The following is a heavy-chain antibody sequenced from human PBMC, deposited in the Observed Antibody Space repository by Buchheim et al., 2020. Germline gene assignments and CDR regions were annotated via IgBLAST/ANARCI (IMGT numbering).Heavy chain of an antibody. V-gene: IGHV3-30*03. CDR3: ARYSSTSNFYFGMDI. J-gene: IGHJ6*02. Sequence: QVQLVESGGGVVQPGRSLRLSCTTSGFTFSSYGIHWVRQAPGTGLEWVAVISSDGPNKYYADSVYGRFTISRDNSKNMLYLQMESLRPEDTARYYCARYSSTSNFYFGMDIGGQGTTVTVSS. CDR1: GFTFSSYG. CDR2: ISSDGPNK. D-gene: IGHD6-19*01.